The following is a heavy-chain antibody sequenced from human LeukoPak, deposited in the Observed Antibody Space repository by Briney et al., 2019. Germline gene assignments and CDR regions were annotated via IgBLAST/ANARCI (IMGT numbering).Heavy chain of an antibody. CDR2: TYYRSKWYN. J-gene: IGHJ6*03. Sequence: SQTLSLTCAISGDSVSRNSAAWNWIRQSPSRGLEWLGRTYYRSKWYNDHAVSVKSRITINPDTSKNQFSLQLNSVTPEDTAVYYCARTRYGSSFEFHYYYYMDVWGKGTTVTVSS. CDR1: GDSVSRNSAA. V-gene: IGHV6-1*01. CDR3: ARTRYGSSFEFHYYYYMDV. D-gene: IGHD6-6*01.